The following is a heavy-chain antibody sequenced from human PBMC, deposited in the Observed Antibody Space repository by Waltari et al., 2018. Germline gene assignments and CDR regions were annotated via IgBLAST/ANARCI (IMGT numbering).Heavy chain of an antibody. Sequence: QVQLQQWGAGLLKPSETLSLTCAVYGGSFSGYYWSWIRQPPGKGLEWIGEINHSGSTNYNPSLKSRVTISVDTSKNPFSLKLSSVTAADTAVYYCARSAPTWSYYYYMDVWGKGTTVTVSS. CDR3: ARSAPTWSYYYYMDV. V-gene: IGHV4-34*01. CDR2: INHSGST. J-gene: IGHJ6*03. CDR1: GGSFSGYY. D-gene: IGHD1-26*01.